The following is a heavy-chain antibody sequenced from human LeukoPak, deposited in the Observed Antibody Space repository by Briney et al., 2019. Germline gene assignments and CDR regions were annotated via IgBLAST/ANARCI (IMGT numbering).Heavy chain of an antibody. V-gene: IGHV1-18*01. CDR3: AREVMRREYSSYAFDI. Sequence: ASVKVSCKASGYTFTSYGISWVRQAPGQALEWMGWISAYNGNTNYAQKLQGRVTMTTDTSTSTAYMELRSLRSDDTAVYYCAREVMRREYSSYAFDIWGQGTMVTVSS. CDR2: ISAYNGNT. CDR1: GYTFTSYG. D-gene: IGHD6-6*01. J-gene: IGHJ3*02.